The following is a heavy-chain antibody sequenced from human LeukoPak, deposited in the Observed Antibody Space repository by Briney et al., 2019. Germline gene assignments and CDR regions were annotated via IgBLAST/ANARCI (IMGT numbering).Heavy chain of an antibody. V-gene: IGHV1-2*02. CDR3: AREVVAATSNDAFDI. J-gene: IGHJ3*02. CDR2: INPNSGGT. Sequence: ASVKVSCKASGYTFTGYYMHWVRQAPGQGLEWMGWINPNSGGTNYAQKFQGRVTMTRDMSTSTVYMELSSLRSEDTAVYYCAREVVAATSNDAFDIWGQGTMVTVSS. CDR1: GYTFTGYY. D-gene: IGHD2-15*01.